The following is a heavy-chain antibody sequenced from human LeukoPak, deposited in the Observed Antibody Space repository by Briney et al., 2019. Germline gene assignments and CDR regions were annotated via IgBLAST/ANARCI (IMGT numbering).Heavy chain of an antibody. J-gene: IGHJ4*02. CDR3: TRDIAAAGH. CDR2: IKSNAYGGTT. CDR1: GFTFRDYA. Sequence: PGGDLRLSCTTSGFTFRDYAMSWVRQAPGKGLEWVGFIKSNAYGGTTEYAASVKGRFTISRDDSKSIAYLQMNSLKTEDTAVYYCTRDIAAAGHWGQGTLVTVSS. D-gene: IGHD6-13*01. V-gene: IGHV3-49*04.